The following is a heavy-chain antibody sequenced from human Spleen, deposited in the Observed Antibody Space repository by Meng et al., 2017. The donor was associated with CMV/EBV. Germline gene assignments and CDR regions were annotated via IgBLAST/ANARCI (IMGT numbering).Heavy chain of an antibody. CDR1: GYTFTSYA. V-gene: IGHV1-3*02. Sequence: SCKASGYTFTSYAMHWVRQAPGQRLEWMGWSNAGNGNTKYSQEFQGRVTITRDTSASTAYMELSSLRSDDTAVYYCARDSYRGWFDPWGQGTLVTVSS. D-gene: IGHD3-16*02. J-gene: IGHJ5*02. CDR2: SNAGNGNT. CDR3: ARDSYRGWFDP.